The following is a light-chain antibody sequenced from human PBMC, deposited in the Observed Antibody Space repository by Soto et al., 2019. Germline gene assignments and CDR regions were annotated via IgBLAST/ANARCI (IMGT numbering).Light chain of an antibody. CDR2: DTS. V-gene: IGKV3-15*01. CDR1: QSVSSK. J-gene: IGKJ5*01. CDR3: QQYNDWFSIT. Sequence: EIVMTQSPATLSGSPGERAALSCRASQSVSSKLAWYRQRPGQAPRLVIYDTSTRATGVPARFSGSGSGTEFTLTISSLQSEDFGVYYCQQYNDWFSITFGQGTRLEIK.